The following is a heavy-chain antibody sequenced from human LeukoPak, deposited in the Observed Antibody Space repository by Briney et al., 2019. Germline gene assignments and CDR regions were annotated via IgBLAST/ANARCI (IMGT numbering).Heavy chain of an antibody. V-gene: IGHV4-39*07. CDR1: GGSISSSSYY. J-gene: IGHJ6*03. Sequence: SETLSLTCTVSGGSISSSSYYWGWIRQPPGKGLEWIGSINYSGSTYYNPSLKSRVTISVGRSKNQFSLKLSSVTAADTAVYYCARAGYYYYYMDVWGKGTTVTVSS. CDR3: ARAGYYYYYMDV. CDR2: INYSGST.